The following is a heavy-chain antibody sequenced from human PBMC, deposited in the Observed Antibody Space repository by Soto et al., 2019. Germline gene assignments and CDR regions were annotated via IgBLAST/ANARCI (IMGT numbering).Heavy chain of an antibody. Sequence: SETLSLTCTVSGGSISSYYWSWIRQPPGKGLEWIGYIYYGGSTNYNPSLKSRVTISVDTSKNQFSLKLSSVTAADTAVYYCERQAIAARHSDYWGQGTPVLVSS. J-gene: IGHJ4*02. CDR1: GGSISSYY. V-gene: IGHV4-59*08. CDR3: ERQAIAARHSDY. D-gene: IGHD6-6*01. CDR2: IYYGGST.